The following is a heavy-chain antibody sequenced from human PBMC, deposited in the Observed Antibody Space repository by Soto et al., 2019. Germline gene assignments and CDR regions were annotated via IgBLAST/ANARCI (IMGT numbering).Heavy chain of an antibody. CDR2: IYYSGST. V-gene: IGHV4-31*03. CDR3: ARDNSNSHLHYFDY. Sequence: SETLSLTCTVSGGSISSGGYYWSWIRQHPGKGLEWIGYIYYSGSTYYNPSLKSRVTISVDTSKNQFSLKLSSVTAADTAVYYCARDNSNSHLHYFDYWGQGTLVTVSS. J-gene: IGHJ4*02. CDR1: GGSISSGGYY. D-gene: IGHD4-4*01.